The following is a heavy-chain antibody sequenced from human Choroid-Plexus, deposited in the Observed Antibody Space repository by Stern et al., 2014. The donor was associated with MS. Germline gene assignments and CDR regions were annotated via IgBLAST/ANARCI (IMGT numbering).Heavy chain of an antibody. V-gene: IGHV3-30*18. D-gene: IGHD2/OR15-2a*01. CDR1: GFTLGSCA. Sequence: VQLVESGGGVVQPGRPLRLSCVASGFTLGSCAMHWVRQAPCKGLEWVAGVSYDGSNKYYADSVKGRFPISRDNSQNTLYMQMSSLRPEDTAVYYCAKDRQYLTYF. J-gene: IGHJ2*01. CDR3: AKDRQYLTYF. CDR2: VSYDGSNK.